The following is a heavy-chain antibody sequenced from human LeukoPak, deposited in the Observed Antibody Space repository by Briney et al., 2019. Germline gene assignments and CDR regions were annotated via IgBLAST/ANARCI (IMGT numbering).Heavy chain of an antibody. CDR3: AHRVTNSLFDY. D-gene: IGHD4-23*01. V-gene: IGHV2-5*02. Sequence: SGPTLLQPTQTLTLTCTFSGFSLSTTGVGVGWIRQPPGKALEWLALIYWDDDKRYSPSLKSRLTITKDTSKSQVVLTMTNMGPVDTATYFCAHRVTNSLFDYWGQGTLVTVSS. CDR2: IYWDDDK. J-gene: IGHJ4*02. CDR1: GFSLSTTGVG.